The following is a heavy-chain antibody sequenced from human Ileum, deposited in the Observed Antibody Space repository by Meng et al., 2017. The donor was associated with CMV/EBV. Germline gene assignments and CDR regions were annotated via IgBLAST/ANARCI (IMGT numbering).Heavy chain of an antibody. CDR3: TRQVVLTSQTRDY. Sequence: QVHLVQPGAEVNKPASSVKVSCQASESTFNNYGFHWVRQAPGQGLEWMGKIIPVAGLANYAQKFQGRVTITGDVSINTAYLELSGLTSDDTAVYYCTRQVVLTSQTRDYWGQGTLVTVSS. D-gene: IGHD4/OR15-4a*01. CDR1: ESTFNNYG. CDR2: IIPVAGLA. J-gene: IGHJ4*02. V-gene: IGHV1-69*04.